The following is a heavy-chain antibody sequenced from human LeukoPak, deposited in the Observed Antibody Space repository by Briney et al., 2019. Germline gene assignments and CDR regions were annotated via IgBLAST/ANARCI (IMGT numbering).Heavy chain of an antibody. V-gene: IGHV4-4*07. CDR1: GGSISNYY. J-gene: IGHJ4*02. Sequence: SETLSLTCTVSGGSISNYYWTWIRQPAGKGLEWVGRVYTSGSTNDNPSLTSRVTKSRDTSKNQFSLKLTSVTAADTAVYYCAREDYGSGSPIFDYWGQGTLVTVSS. CDR3: AREDYGSGSPIFDY. CDR2: VYTSGST. D-gene: IGHD3-10*01.